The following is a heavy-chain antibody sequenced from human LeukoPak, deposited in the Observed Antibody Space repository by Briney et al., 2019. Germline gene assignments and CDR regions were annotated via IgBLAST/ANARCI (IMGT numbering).Heavy chain of an antibody. CDR2: ISNDGSYK. CDR1: GFTFSRYG. J-gene: IGHJ4*02. CDR3: ATDPPLSDSGLDF. V-gene: IGHV3-30*03. D-gene: IGHD5-12*01. Sequence: PGGSLRLSCAASGFTFSRYGMHWVRQAPGTGLEWVTVISNDGSYKFYADSVKGRFTISRDNSNNTVYLQMNSLGPEDTAVFYCATDPPLSDSGLDFWGRGTLVTVSS.